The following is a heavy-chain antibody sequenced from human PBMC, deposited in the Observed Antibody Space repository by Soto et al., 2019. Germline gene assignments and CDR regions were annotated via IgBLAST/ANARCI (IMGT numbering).Heavy chain of an antibody. CDR2: IYYSGST. J-gene: IGHJ5*02. Sequence: SXTLSLTCTVSGGSISSYYWSWIRQPPGNGLEWIGYIYYSGSTNYNPSLKSRVTISVDTSKNQFSLKLSSVTAADTAVYYCARARSGTTPDWFDPWGQGTLVTVSS. CDR3: ARARSGTTPDWFDP. CDR1: GGSISSYY. D-gene: IGHD6-25*01. V-gene: IGHV4-59*01.